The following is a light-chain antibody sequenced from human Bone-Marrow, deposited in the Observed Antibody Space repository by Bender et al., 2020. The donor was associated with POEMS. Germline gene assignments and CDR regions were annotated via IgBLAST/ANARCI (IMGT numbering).Light chain of an antibody. CDR3: AAWGAGLSGGV. CDR2: SDN. J-gene: IGLJ3*02. Sequence: QSVLTQPPSASGTPGQRVTISCSGSNSNIGTNAVNWYQQFPGTAPKLLIYSDNQLPSGVPDRFCAFKSGTSASLAISGLQSEDEAAYYCAAWGAGLSGGVFGGGTRLAVL. CDR1: NSNIGTNA. V-gene: IGLV1-44*01.